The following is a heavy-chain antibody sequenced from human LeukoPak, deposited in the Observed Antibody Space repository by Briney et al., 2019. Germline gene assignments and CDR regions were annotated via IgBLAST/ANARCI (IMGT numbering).Heavy chain of an antibody. Sequence: TGGSLRLSCAASGFTFSSYGMHWVRQAPGKGLEWVAVIWYDGSNKYYADSVKGRFTISRDNSKNTLYLQMNSLRVDDTAVYYCVRGVTYVDYWGQGTLVTVSS. J-gene: IGHJ4*02. V-gene: IGHV3-33*01. CDR2: IWYDGSNK. CDR1: GFTFSSYG. D-gene: IGHD3-10*01. CDR3: VRGVTYVDY.